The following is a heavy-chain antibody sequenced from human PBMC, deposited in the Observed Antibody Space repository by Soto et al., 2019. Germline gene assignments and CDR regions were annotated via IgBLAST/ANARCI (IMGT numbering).Heavy chain of an antibody. V-gene: IGHV4-30-2*01. CDR2: IYHSGST. D-gene: IGHD4-17*01. CDR1: GGSISSGGYS. J-gene: IGHJ6*04. Sequence: SETLSLTCAVSGGSISSGGYSWSWIRQPPGKGLEWIGYIYHSGSTYYNPSLKSRVTISVDRSKNQFSLKLSSVTAADTAVYYCARGSVTTRFGYYGMDVWGKGTTVTVSS. CDR3: ARGSVTTRFGYYGMDV.